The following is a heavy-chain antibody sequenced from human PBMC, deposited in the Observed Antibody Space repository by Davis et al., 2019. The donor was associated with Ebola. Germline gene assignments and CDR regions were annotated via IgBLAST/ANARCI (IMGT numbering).Heavy chain of an antibody. CDR3: ASLLTYYYDSSGYTKEYYFDY. J-gene: IGHJ4*02. CDR2: INHSGST. CDR1: GGSFSGYY. V-gene: IGHV4-34*01. Sequence: SETLSLTCAVYGGSFSGYYWSWIRQPPGKGLEWIGEINHSGSTNYNPSLKSRVTISVDTSKNQFSLKLSSVTAADTAVYYCASLLTYYYDSSGYTKEYYFDYWGQGTLVTVSS. D-gene: IGHD3-22*01.